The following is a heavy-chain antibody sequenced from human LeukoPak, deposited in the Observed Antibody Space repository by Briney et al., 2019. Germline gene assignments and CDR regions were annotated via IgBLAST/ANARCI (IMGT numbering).Heavy chain of an antibody. V-gene: IGHV3-30*02. CDR3: AKNRYYYDSSGYSEFDY. D-gene: IGHD3-22*01. J-gene: IGHJ4*02. Sequence: VGSLRLSCAASGFTFSSYGMHWVRQAPGKGLEWVAFIRYDGSNKYYADSVKGRFTISRDNSKNTLYLQMNSLRVEDTAVYYCAKNRYYYDSSGYSEFDYWGQGTLVTVSS. CDR1: GFTFSSYG. CDR2: IRYDGSNK.